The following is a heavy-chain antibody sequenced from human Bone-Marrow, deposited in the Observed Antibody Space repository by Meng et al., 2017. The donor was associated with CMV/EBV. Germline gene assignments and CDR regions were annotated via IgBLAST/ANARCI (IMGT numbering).Heavy chain of an antibody. CDR1: GYSISSGYY. Sequence: SETLSLTCTVSGYSISSGYYWGWIRQPPGKGLEWIGSIYHSGSTYYNPSLKSRVTISVDTSKNQFSLKLSSVTAADTAVYYCARARSGGRYYYGMDVWGQGTTVTVSS. D-gene: IGHD1-26*01. V-gene: IGHV4-38-2*02. CDR2: IYHSGST. CDR3: ARARSGGRYYYGMDV. J-gene: IGHJ6*02.